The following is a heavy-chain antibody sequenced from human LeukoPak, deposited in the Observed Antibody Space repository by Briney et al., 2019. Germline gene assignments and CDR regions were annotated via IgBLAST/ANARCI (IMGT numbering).Heavy chain of an antibody. CDR2: IYYSGST. D-gene: IGHD2-2*01. J-gene: IGHJ3*02. CDR1: GGSISSGGYY. Sequence: PSETLSLTCTVSGGSISSGGYYWSWIRQHPGKGLEWIGYIYYSGSTYYNPSLKSRVTISVDTSKNQFSLKLSSVTDADTALYYYASTPLLLGRSSTSKPPPPASPGAFDIWGQGTMVTVSS. V-gene: IGHV4-31*03. CDR3: ASTPLLLGRSSTSKPPPPASPGAFDI.